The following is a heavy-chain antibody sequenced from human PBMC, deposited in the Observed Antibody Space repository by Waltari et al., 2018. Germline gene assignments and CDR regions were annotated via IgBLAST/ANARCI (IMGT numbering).Heavy chain of an antibody. CDR1: GFTFSSYS. D-gene: IGHD6-6*01. J-gene: IGHJ5*02. Sequence: EVQLVESGGGLVKPGGSLRLSCAASGFTFSSYSMNWVRQAPGKGLEWVSSISSSSYIYYADSVKGRFTISRDNAKNSLYLQMNSLRAEDTAVYYCAREGSIAARPPRNWFDPWGQGTLVTVSS. CDR2: ISSSSYI. CDR3: AREGSIAARPPRNWFDP. V-gene: IGHV3-21*01.